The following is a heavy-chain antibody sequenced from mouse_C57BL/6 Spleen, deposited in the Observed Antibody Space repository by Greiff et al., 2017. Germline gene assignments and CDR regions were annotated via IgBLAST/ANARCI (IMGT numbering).Heavy chain of an antibody. D-gene: IGHD2-3*01. CDR3: ARTGLLHAMDY. V-gene: IGHV5-17*01. CDR1: GFTFSDYG. J-gene: IGHJ4*01. Sequence: VQLQQSGGGLVKPGGSLKLSCAASGFTFSDYGMHWVRQAPEKGLEWVAYISSGSSTIYYADTVKGRFTISRDNAKNTLFLQMTSLRSEDTAMYYCARTGLLHAMDYWGQGTSVTVSS. CDR2: ISSGSSTI.